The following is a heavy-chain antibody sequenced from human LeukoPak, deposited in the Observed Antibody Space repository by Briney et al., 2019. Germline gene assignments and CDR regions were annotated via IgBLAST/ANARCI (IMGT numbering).Heavy chain of an antibody. D-gene: IGHD3-16*02. CDR1: GGTFSTYA. CDR2: ISAYNGNT. CDR3: ARDYVWGSYRLGFDY. J-gene: IGHJ4*02. V-gene: IGHV1-18*01. Sequence: ASVKVSCKASGGTFSTYAISWVRQAPGQGLEWMGWISAYNGNTNYAQKLQGRVTMTTDTSTSTAYMELRSLRSDDTAVYYCARDYVWGSYRLGFDYWGQGTLVTVSS.